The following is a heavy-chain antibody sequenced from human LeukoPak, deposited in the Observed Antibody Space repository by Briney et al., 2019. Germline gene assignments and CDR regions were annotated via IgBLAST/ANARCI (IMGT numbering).Heavy chain of an antibody. CDR3: ARGDYDILTGYIT. J-gene: IGHJ5*02. CDR1: GGSISSYY. V-gene: IGHV4-59*01. Sequence: SETLSLTCTVSGGSISSYYWSWIRQPPGKGLEWIGYIYYSGSTNYNPSLKSRVTISVDTSKNQFSLKLSSVTAADTAVYYCARGDYDILTGYITWGQGTLVTVSS. CDR2: IYYSGST. D-gene: IGHD3-9*01.